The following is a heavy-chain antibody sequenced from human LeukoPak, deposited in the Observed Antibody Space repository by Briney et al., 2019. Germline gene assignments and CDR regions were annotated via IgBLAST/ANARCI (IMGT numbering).Heavy chain of an antibody. D-gene: IGHD1-26*01. CDR3: ARDLGWELPGNAFDI. Sequence: ASVKVSCKASGYTFTSYYMHWVRQAPGQGFEWMGIINPSGGSTSYAQKFQGRVTMTRDTSTSTVYMELSSLRSEDTAVYYCARDLGWELPGNAFDIWGQGTMVTVSS. CDR1: GYTFTSYY. V-gene: IGHV1-46*01. CDR2: INPSGGST. J-gene: IGHJ3*02.